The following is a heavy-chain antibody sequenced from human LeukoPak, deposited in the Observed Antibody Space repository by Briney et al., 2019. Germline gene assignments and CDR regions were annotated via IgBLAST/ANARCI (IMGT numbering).Heavy chain of an antibody. J-gene: IGHJ4*02. CDR2: ITGSGTNT. D-gene: IGHD6-13*01. V-gene: IGHV3-23*01. CDR1: GFTFSSYA. Sequence: GGSLRLSCAASGFTFSSYAMSWVRQAPGQGLEWVSTITGSGTNTYYADSVKGRFTISRDNSKNTLYVHMNSLRAEDTAVYYCAKDVLYSSSWYPFDCWGQGTLVSVSS. CDR3: AKDVLYSSSWYPFDC.